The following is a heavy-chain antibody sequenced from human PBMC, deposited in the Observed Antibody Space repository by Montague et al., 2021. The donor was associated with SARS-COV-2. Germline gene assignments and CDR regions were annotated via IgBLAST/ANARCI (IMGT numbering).Heavy chain of an antibody. CDR1: GFALDGYA. Sequence: SLRLSCAASGFALDGYAMHWVRQVPGKGLEWVSGIHWNSNALGTADSVRGRFTISRDNAKSSLYLQMNSLRIEDTALYYCAKGRSGYNIRQVATLDFWGQGTLVTVST. D-gene: IGHD5-24*01. CDR2: IHWNSNAL. J-gene: IGHJ4*02. V-gene: IGHV3-9*01. CDR3: AKGRSGYNIRQVATLDF.